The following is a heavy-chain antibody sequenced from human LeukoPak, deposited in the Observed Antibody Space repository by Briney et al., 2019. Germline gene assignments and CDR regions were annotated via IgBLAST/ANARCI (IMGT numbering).Heavy chain of an antibody. CDR2: ISSRGST. Sequence: SETLSLTCSVSGDSISNGHYYWGWIRQPPGKGLEWLATISSRGSTVYKPSLKSRVTISVDTSKNQISLDLSSVTASDTSLYYCARLNPLEHLFSFYFDSWGQGILATVSS. J-gene: IGHJ4*02. V-gene: IGHV4-39*01. CDR3: ARLNPLEHLFSFYFDS. D-gene: IGHD3-3*01. CDR1: GDSISNGHYY.